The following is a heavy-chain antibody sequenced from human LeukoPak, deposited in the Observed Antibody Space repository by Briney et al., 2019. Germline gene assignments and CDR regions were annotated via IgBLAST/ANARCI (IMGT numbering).Heavy chain of an antibody. Sequence: GGSLRLSCVVSGFSFSNYWMDWVRQAPGKGLEWAAFIEQAYADSVKGRFTISRDNAKNSLYLQMNSLRVEDTAVYYCATRGDLSWFGALRHWSQGTLVTVSS. V-gene: IGHV3-7*01. CDR1: GFSFSNYW. CDR3: ATRGDLSWFGALRH. D-gene: IGHD3-16*02. CDR2: IEQA. J-gene: IGHJ4*02.